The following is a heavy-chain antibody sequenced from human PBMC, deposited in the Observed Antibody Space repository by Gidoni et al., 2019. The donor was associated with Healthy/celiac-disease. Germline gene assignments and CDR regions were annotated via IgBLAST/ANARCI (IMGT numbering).Heavy chain of an antibody. CDR2: ISYDGSNK. CDR3: ARVSAKGGNPWGPLDY. D-gene: IGHD7-27*01. CDR1: GFTFSSYA. Sequence: QVQLVESGGGVVQPGRSLRLSCAASGFTFSSYAMHWVRQAPGKGLEWVAVISYDGSNKYYADSVKGRFTISRDNSKNTLYLQMNSLRAEDTAVYYCARVSAKGGNPWGPLDYWGQGTLVTVSS. V-gene: IGHV3-30*04. J-gene: IGHJ4*02.